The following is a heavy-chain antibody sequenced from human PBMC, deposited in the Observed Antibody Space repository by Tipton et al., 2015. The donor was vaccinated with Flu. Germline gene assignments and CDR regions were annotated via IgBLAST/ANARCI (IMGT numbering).Heavy chain of an antibody. CDR1: GGSISSGSCY. D-gene: IGHD3-16*02. CDR2: IYKSGST. J-gene: IGHJ6*02. V-gene: IGHV4-61*02. Sequence: GLVKPSQTLSLTCIVSGGSISSGSCYYSWIRRPAGKGLEWIGRIYKSGSTNYNPSLESRVTISVDTSKNQLSLQLSSVTAADTAVYYCTSSTLWGNYRYDYYYYGVDFWGPGTTVTV. CDR3: TSSTLWGNYRYDYYYYGVDF.